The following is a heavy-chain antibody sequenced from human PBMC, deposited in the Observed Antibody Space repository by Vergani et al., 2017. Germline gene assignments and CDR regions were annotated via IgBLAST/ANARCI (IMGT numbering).Heavy chain of an antibody. CDR1: GYTFTSYY. V-gene: IGHV1-46*01. CDR3: MRALAFDSGSFPYGMDV. D-gene: IGHD1-26*01. Sequence: VQLVQSGAEVKKPGASVKVSCKASGYTFTSYYMHRVRQAPGQGLEWMGIINPSGGSTGYAQKIQGRVTMTRDTSTSTVYMELSSLRSEDTAMYYCMRALAFDSGSFPYGMDVWGQGTTVTVSS. CDR2: INPSGGST. J-gene: IGHJ6*02.